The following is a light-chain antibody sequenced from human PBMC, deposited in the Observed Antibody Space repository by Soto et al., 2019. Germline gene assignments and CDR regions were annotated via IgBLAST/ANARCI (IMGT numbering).Light chain of an antibody. CDR3: EAWDDSLNGRVL. CDR2: NNN. J-gene: IGLJ2*01. Sequence: QSVLTQPPSASGTPGQRVTISCSGSKSNIGNNAVNWYQQLPGTAPKLLIFNNNQRPSGVPDRFSGSKSGTSASLAISGLQSEDEAEYYCEAWDDSLNGRVLFGGGTKLTVL. CDR1: KSNIGNNA. V-gene: IGLV1-44*01.